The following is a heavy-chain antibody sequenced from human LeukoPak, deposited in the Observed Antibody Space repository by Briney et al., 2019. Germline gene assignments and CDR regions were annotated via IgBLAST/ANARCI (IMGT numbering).Heavy chain of an antibody. Sequence: GSLRLSCAASGFSFSDAWMSWVRQAPGKGLEWVSGISGSGSSTNYADSVKGRFTISRDNSKNTLYLQMNSLRAEDTAVYYCAKTGSGLYYYYMDVWGKGTTVTVSS. J-gene: IGHJ6*03. V-gene: IGHV3-23*01. CDR2: ISGSGSST. CDR3: AKTGSGLYYYYMDV. CDR1: GFSFSDAW. D-gene: IGHD3-10*01.